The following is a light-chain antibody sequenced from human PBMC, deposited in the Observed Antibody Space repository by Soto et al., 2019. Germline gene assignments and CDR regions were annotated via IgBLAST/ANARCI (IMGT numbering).Light chain of an antibody. V-gene: IGLV2-8*01. CDR1: SSDVGAYNY. J-gene: IGLJ3*02. Sequence: QSVLTQPPSASGSPGQSVTISCTGTSSDVGAYNYVSWYQQHAGKAPKLVIYEVTKRPSGVPDRFSGSKSANTASLTVSGLQAEDEADYYFSSFASSNTWVFGGGTQLTVL. CDR2: EVT. CDR3: SSFASSNTWV.